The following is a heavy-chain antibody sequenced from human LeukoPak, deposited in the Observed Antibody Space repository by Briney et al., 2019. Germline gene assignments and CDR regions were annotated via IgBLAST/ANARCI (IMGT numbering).Heavy chain of an antibody. CDR2: IKQDGSEK. J-gene: IGHJ5*02. Sequence: PGGSLRLSCAASGFTFSSYWVSWVRQAPGKGLEWVANIKQDGSEKYYVDSVKGRFTISRDNAKNSLYLQMNSLRAEDTAVYYCARVRTTVTTNWFDPWGQGTLVTVSS. D-gene: IGHD4-11*01. CDR1: GFTFSSYW. V-gene: IGHV3-7*01. CDR3: ARVRTTVTTNWFDP.